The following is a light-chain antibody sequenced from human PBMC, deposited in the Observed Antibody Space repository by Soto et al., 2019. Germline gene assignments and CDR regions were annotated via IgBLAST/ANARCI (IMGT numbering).Light chain of an antibody. Sequence: DLQMTQSPSSLSASGGDRVTVTCRASQSISTYVNWYQHKPGKAPKVVIYAASTLPSGVPSRFSGSGSGTEFTLTINKLQPDDIATYYCQQKYRAPWTFGQGTKVEVK. CDR2: AAS. CDR1: QSISTY. V-gene: IGKV1-39*01. J-gene: IGKJ1*01. CDR3: QQKYRAPWT.